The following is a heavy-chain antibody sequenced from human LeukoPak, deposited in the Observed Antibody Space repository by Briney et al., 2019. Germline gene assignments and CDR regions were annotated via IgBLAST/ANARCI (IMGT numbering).Heavy chain of an antibody. CDR3: AKVRGYSYGYFDY. CDR2: ISWNSGSI. CDR1: GFTLDDYA. V-gene: IGHV3-9*01. Sequence: GGSLRLSCAASGFTLDDYAMHWVRQAPGKGLEWVSGISWNSGSIDYADSVKGRFTISRDNAKNSLYLQMNSLRAEDTALYYCAKVRGYSYGYFDYWGQGTLVTVSS. D-gene: IGHD5-18*01. J-gene: IGHJ4*02.